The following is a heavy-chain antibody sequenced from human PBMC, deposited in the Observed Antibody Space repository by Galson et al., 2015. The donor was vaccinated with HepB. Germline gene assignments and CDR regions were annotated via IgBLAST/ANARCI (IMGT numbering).Heavy chain of an antibody. Sequence: SLRLSCAASGFTFSDYYMSWIRQAPGKGLEWVSYISSSGSTIYYADSVKGRFTISRDNAKNSLYLQMNSLRAEDTAVYYCARDFHEMATITRPDYWGQGTLVTVSS. J-gene: IGHJ4*02. D-gene: IGHD5-24*01. V-gene: IGHV3-11*01. CDR2: ISSSGSTI. CDR3: ARDFHEMATITRPDY. CDR1: GFTFSDYY.